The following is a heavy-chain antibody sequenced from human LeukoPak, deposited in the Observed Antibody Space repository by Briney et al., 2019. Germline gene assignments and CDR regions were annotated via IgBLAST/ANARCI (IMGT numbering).Heavy chain of an antibody. CDR3: AKAPYRLVLRFLEWRPAAYYFDY. J-gene: IGHJ4*02. D-gene: IGHD3-3*01. CDR2: ISGSGGST. Sequence: GGSLRLSCAASGFTFSSYAMSWVRQAPGKGLEWVSAISGSGGSTYYADSVKGRFTISRDNSKNTPYLQMNSLRAEDTAVYYCAKAPYRLVLRFLEWRPAAYYFDYWGQGTLVTVSS. CDR1: GFTFSSYA. V-gene: IGHV3-23*01.